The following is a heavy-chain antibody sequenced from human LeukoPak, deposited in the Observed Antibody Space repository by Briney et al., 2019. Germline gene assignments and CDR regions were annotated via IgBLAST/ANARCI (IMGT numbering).Heavy chain of an antibody. J-gene: IGHJ4*02. CDR3: AGDGYNGPYYYFDY. D-gene: IGHD5-24*01. CDR1: GFIFSSYG. CDR2: IRYDGSKK. Sequence: GGSLRLSCAASGFIFSSYGMHWVRQAPGKGLEWVAFIRYDGSKKYYADSVKGRFTISRDNSKNTLYLQMNSLRAEDTAVYYCAGDGYNGPYYYFDYWGQGTLVTVSS. V-gene: IGHV3-30*02.